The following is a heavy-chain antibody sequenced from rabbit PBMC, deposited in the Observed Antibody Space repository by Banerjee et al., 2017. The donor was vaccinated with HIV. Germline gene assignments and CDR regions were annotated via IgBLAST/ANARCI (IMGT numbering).Heavy chain of an antibody. Sequence: QEQLEESGGDLVKPGASLTLTCTASGIDFSSSYYICWVRQAPGKGLEWIGWSYIGGRSTYYASWAKGRFTISRASSTTVTLQMTSLTATDTATYFCARSVVAGVSLWGPGTLVTVS. J-gene: IGHJ4*01. V-gene: IGHV1S45*01. D-gene: IGHD4-1*01. CDR3: ARSVVAGVSL. CDR1: GIDFSSSYY. CDR2: SYIGGRST.